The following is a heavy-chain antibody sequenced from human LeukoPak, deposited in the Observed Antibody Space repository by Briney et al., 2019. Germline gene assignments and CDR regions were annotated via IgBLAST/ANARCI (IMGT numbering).Heavy chain of an antibody. J-gene: IGHJ4*02. Sequence: GASVKVSCKASGYTFTSYDINWVRQATGQGLEWMGWMNPNSGNTSYAQKFQGRVTMTRNTSISTAYMELSSLRSEDTAVYYCARDIVGATPDDYWGQGTLVTVSS. CDR3: ARDIVGATPDDY. CDR1: GYTFTSYD. D-gene: IGHD1-26*01. V-gene: IGHV1-8*01. CDR2: MNPNSGNT.